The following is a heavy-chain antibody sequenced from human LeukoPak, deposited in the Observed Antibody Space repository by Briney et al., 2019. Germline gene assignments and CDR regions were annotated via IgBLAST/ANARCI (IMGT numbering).Heavy chain of an antibody. J-gene: IGHJ4*02. CDR2: IYYSGST. V-gene: IGHV4-59*12. D-gene: IGHD1/OR15-1a*01. CDR3: ARAEWPLKQIAY. CDR1: GGSISSYY. Sequence: SETLSLTCTVSGGSISSYYWSWIRQPPGKGLEWVGYIYYSGSTNYNPSLKSRVTISVDTSKNQFSLRLTSVTAADTAVYYCARAEWPLKQIAYWGQGTLVSVSS.